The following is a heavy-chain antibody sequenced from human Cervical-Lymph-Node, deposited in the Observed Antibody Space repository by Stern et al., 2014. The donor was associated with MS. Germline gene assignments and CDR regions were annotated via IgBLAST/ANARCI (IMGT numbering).Heavy chain of an antibody. CDR3: ARQTTAWASDV. V-gene: IGHV5-51*01. D-gene: IGHD1-14*01. CDR1: GFKFSIYW. J-gene: IGHJ4*02. CDR2: IYPGDPET. Sequence: EVQLVQSGAELIRPGESLKISCKGSGFKFSIYWIAWVRQMPGKGLEWMGFIYPGDPETRYTPSCQGPVTISADQATRTAYLQRGSLNASDTAMYFCARQTTAWASDVWGQGTLVTVSS.